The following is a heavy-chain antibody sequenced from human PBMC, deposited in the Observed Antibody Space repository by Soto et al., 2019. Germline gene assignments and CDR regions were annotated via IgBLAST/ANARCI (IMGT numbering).Heavy chain of an antibody. CDR1: GYTFTSYA. V-gene: IGHV1-3*01. CDR2: INAGNGNT. Sequence: ASVKVSFKASGYTFTSYAMHWVRQAPGQRLEWMGWINAGNGNTKYSQKFQCRVTMTTDTSTSTAYMELRSLRSDDTVVYYCARGRGYCSSTSCYGSPHYYYYYMDVWCKGTTVTVS. J-gene: IGHJ6*03. D-gene: IGHD2-2*01. CDR3: ARGRGYCSSTSCYGSPHYYYYYMDV.